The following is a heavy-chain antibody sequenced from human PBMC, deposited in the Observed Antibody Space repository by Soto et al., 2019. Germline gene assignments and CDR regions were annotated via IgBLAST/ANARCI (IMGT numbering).Heavy chain of an antibody. CDR2: VYNSGST. CDR3: ARALYGDYVWFDP. Sequence: SETLSLTCTVSGGSISSYYWSWIRQPPGEGLEWIGYVYNSGSTNYNPSLKSRVTISVDTSKNQFSLKLSSVTAADTAVYYCARALYGDYVWFDPWGQGTLVTVSS. J-gene: IGHJ5*02. D-gene: IGHD4-17*01. CDR1: GGSISSYY. V-gene: IGHV4-59*12.